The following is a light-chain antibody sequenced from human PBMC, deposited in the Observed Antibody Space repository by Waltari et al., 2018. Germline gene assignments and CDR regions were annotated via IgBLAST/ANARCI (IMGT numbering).Light chain of an antibody. CDR3: QELNTYPQSLT. J-gene: IGKJ4*01. Sequence: DIQLTQSPSFLSASIGDRVTITCRASQGISSYLAWYQQKPGKAPKLLIYAASTLQSGVPSRFSGSGSGTEFTLTISSLQLEDFATYYCQELNTYPQSLTFGGGTKVEI. CDR2: AAS. V-gene: IGKV1-9*01. CDR1: QGISSY.